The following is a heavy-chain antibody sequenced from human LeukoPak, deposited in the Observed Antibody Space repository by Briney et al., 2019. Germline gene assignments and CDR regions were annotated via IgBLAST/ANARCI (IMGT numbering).Heavy chain of an antibody. Sequence: SVKVSCKASGGTFSSYAISWVRQAPGHGLEWMGGITPIFGTTNYAQRFQGRVTIIADKSTTTAYMELTSLRSEDTAVYYCARGTYSAYDLGSYMDVWGKGTTVIVSS. J-gene: IGHJ6*03. CDR2: ITPIFGTT. CDR1: GGTFSSYA. D-gene: IGHD5-12*01. CDR3: ARGTYSAYDLGSYMDV. V-gene: IGHV1-69*06.